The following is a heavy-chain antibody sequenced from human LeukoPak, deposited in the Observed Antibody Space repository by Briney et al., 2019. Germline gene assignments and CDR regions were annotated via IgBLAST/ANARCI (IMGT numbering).Heavy chain of an antibody. D-gene: IGHD1-26*01. J-gene: IGHJ4*02. CDR1: GFTFSSYA. CDR2: ISSNGGST. V-gene: IGHV3-64*01. CDR3: ARGRRELLGSLDY. Sequence: AGGSLRLSCAASGFTFSSYAMHWVRQAPGKGLEYVSAISSNGGSTYYANSVKGRFTIPRDNSKNTLYLQMGGLRAEDMAVYYCARGRRELLGSLDYWGQGTLVTVSS.